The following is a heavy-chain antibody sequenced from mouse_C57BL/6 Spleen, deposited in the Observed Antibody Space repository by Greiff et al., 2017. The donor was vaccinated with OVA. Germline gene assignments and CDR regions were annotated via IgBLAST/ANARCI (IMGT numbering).Heavy chain of an antibody. V-gene: IGHV10-1*01. Sequence: GGGLVQPKGSLKLPCAASGFSFNTYAMNWVRQAPGKGLEWVARIRSKSNNYATYYADSVKDRFTITRDDSESMLYLQMNNLKTEDTAMYCCGEQEAMDYWGQGTSVTVSS. CDR3: GEQEAMDY. J-gene: IGHJ4*01. CDR2: IRSKSNNYAT. CDR1: GFSFNTYA.